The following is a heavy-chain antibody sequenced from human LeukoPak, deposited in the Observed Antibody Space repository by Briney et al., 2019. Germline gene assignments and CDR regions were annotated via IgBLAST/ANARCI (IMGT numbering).Heavy chain of an antibody. CDR1: GYSFTSYW. Sequence: GESLKISCKGSGYSFTSYWIGWVRQMPGKGLEWMGIIYPGDSDTRYSPSFQGQVSISADRSISTAYLQWSSLKASDTAMYYCARQFDFWSGYFGGFGYWGQGTLVTVSS. D-gene: IGHD3-3*01. V-gene: IGHV5-51*01. CDR3: ARQFDFWSGYFGGFGY. CDR2: IYPGDSDT. J-gene: IGHJ4*02.